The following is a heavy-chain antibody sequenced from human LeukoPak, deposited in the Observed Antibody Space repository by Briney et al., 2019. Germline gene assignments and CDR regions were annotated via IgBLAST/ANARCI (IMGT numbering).Heavy chain of an antibody. CDR3: ARAPGYDSSGYFLH. Sequence: GASVKVSCKASGYTFTSYGISWVRQAPGQGLEWMGWISAYNGSTHYAQNQGRLTMTTDTSMSTAYMELRSLRSDDTAVYYCARAPGYDSSGYFLHWGQGTLVTVSS. V-gene: IGHV1-18*01. D-gene: IGHD3-22*01. CDR2: ISAYNGST. CDR1: GYTFTSYG. J-gene: IGHJ4*02.